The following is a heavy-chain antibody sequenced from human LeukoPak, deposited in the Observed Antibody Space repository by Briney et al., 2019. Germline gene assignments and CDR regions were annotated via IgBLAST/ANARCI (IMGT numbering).Heavy chain of an antibody. J-gene: IGHJ4*02. CDR1: GYSISSGYY. CDR3: ARDSTYCSSTSCYKDFDY. D-gene: IGHD2-2*02. V-gene: IGHV4-38-2*02. CDR2: IYHSGST. Sequence: SETLSLTCTVSGYSISSGYYWGWIRQPPGKGLEWIGSIYHSGSTYYNPSLKSRVTISVDTSKNQFSLKLSSVTAADTAVYYSARDSTYCSSTSCYKDFDYWGQGTLVTVSS.